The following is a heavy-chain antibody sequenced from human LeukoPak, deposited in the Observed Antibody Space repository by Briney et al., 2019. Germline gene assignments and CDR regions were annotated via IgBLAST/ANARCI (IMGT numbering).Heavy chain of an antibody. Sequence: GGSLRLSCADAGFTFSSYWMSWVRQAPGKGLEWVANIKQGGSEKYYVDSVKGRFTISRDNAKKSLYPQMNSLRAEDTAVYYCVCWGWDYWGQGTLVTVSS. V-gene: IGHV3-7*01. CDR2: IKQGGSEK. CDR1: GFTFSSYW. CDR3: VCWGWDY. D-gene: IGHD3-16*01. J-gene: IGHJ4*02.